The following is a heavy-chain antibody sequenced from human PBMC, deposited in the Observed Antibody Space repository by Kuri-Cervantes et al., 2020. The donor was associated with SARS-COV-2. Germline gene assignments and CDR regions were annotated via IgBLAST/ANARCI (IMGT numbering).Heavy chain of an antibody. CDR1: GFTFDDYG. Sequence: GESLKISCAASGFTFDDYGMHWVRQAPGKGLEWVSAISGSGGSTYYADSVKGRFTISRDNSKNTLYLQMNSLRAEDTAVYYCAKELNEGYSSSWYFDYWGQGTLVTVSS. J-gene: IGHJ4*02. V-gene: IGHV3-23*01. CDR2: ISGSGGST. D-gene: IGHD6-13*01. CDR3: AKELNEGYSSSWYFDY.